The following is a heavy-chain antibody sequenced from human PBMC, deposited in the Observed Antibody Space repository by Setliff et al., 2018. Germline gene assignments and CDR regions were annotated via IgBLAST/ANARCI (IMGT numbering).Heavy chain of an antibody. J-gene: IGHJ4*02. CDR2: ISYDRSNK. D-gene: IGHD3-9*01. V-gene: IGHV3-30-3*01. Sequence: PGGSLRLSCPASGFTFSNFAMHWLRQAPGKGLEWVAVISYDRSNKNYADSVKGRFTISRDNSKNTLFLQMNSLRAEDTAVYYCARGVYYDILTGHYRRLPPDYWGQGTLVTVSS. CDR3: ARGVYYDILTGHYRRLPPDY. CDR1: GFTFSNFA.